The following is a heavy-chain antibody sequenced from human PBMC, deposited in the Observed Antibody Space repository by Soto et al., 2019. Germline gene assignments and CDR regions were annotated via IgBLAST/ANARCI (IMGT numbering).Heavy chain of an antibody. V-gene: IGHV1-69*05. CDR1: GGPFGSDA. D-gene: IGHD3-22*01. J-gene: IGHJ5*02. Sequence: GASVTVSCKASGGPFGSDAITWVRQAPGQGLEWVGRIIPIFGTTNYAQNLPGRVTISTDKSTLTSYIELHSLTSDDTALYYCARDRTDSGYYTNWLDPWGQGTQVTVSS. CDR2: IIPIFGTT. CDR3: ARDRTDSGYYTNWLDP.